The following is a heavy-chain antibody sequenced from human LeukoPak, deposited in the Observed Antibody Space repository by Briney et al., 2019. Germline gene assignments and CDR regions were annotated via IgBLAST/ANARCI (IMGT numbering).Heavy chain of an antibody. J-gene: IGHJ4*02. Sequence: GGSLRLSCAASGFSFMDAWMIWVRQAPGKGLEWVAFIRYDGSNKYYADSVKGRFTISRDNSKNTLYLQMNSLRAEDTAVYYCAKDYGSGSYFDYWGQGTLVTVSS. V-gene: IGHV3-30*02. CDR3: AKDYGSGSYFDY. CDR1: GFSFMDAW. D-gene: IGHD3-10*01. CDR2: IRYDGSNK.